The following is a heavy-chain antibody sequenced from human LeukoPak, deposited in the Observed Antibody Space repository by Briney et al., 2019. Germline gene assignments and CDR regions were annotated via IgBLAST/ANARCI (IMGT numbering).Heavy chain of an antibody. D-gene: IGHD6-13*01. V-gene: IGHV1-18*01. Sequence: ASVKVSCKASGYTFTSYGISWVRQAPGQGLEWMGWISAYNGNTNYAQKLQGRVTMTTDTSTSTAYVELRSLRSDDTAVYYCARLGIAAAAHYFDYWGQGTLVTVSS. CDR2: ISAYNGNT. CDR1: GYTFTSYG. J-gene: IGHJ4*02. CDR3: ARLGIAAAAHYFDY.